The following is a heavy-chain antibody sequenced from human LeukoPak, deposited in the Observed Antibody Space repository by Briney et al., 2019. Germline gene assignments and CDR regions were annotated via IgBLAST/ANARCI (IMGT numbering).Heavy chain of an antibody. CDR1: GFIFTSHG. Sequence: PGGSLRLSCAASGFIFTSHGMHWVRQAPGKGLEWVAVIWFVGSNQFYADSVKGRFAISRDNSKNTLYLQMNSLRAEDTAVYYCARGPYSSSWYYFEYWGQGTLVTVSS. J-gene: IGHJ4*02. V-gene: IGHV3-33*01. D-gene: IGHD6-13*01. CDR2: IWFVGSNQ. CDR3: ARGPYSSSWYYFEY.